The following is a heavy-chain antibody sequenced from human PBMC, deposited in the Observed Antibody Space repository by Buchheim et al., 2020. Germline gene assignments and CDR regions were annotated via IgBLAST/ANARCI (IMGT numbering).Heavy chain of an antibody. CDR2: STNKANNYAT. CDR1: GFIVSDHY. V-gene: IGHV3-72*01. Sequence: EEHLVQSGGGLVQPGGSLRLSCAASGFIVSDHYMDWVRQAPGKGLEWIGRSTNKANNYATEYAASVKGRFTISRDDSKNSLYLQMNSLKTEDTAVYYCARVVSSGWYYFWGQGTL. CDR3: ARVVSSGWYYF. J-gene: IGHJ4*02. D-gene: IGHD6-19*01.